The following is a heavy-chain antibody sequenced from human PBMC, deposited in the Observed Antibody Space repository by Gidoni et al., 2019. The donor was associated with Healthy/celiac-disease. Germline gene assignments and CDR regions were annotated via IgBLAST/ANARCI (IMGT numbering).Heavy chain of an antibody. V-gene: IGHV1-69*01. Sequence: QVQLVQSGAEVKKPGSSVKVSCKASGGAFRSYAISWVRQAPGQGLEWMGGIIPIFGTANYAQKCQGRVTITADESTSTAYMELSSLRSEDTAVYYCAILRRDTAMVRHPYDAFDIWGQGTMVTVSS. CDR3: AILRRDTAMVRHPYDAFDI. CDR2: IIPIFGTA. CDR1: GGAFRSYA. D-gene: IGHD5-18*01. J-gene: IGHJ3*02.